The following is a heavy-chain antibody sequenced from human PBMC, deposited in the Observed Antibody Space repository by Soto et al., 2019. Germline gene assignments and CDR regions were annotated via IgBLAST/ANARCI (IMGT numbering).Heavy chain of an antibody. V-gene: IGHV5-51*01. D-gene: IGHD6-19*01. CDR3: ARQKGIAVSGTGYYGMDV. Sequence: GESLKISCKGSGYSFTSYWFGWVRQMPGKGLEWMGIIYPGDSETRYSPSFQGQVIISADRSISTAYLQWSGLKASDTATYYCARQKGIAVSGTGYYGMDVWGQGTTVTVSS. CDR2: IYPGDSET. J-gene: IGHJ6*02. CDR1: GYSFTSYW.